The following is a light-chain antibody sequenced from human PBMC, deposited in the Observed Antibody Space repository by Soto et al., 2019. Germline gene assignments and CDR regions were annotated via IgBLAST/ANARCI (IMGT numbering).Light chain of an antibody. V-gene: IGLV4-69*01. CDR3: QTWGTGFQV. Sequence: QAVVTQSPSASASLGASVKLTCTLSSGHSSYAIAWHQKQPGKGPRYLMDLNNDGSHTKGDGIPDRFSGSSSGAERYLIISSLQSGDEADYYCQTWGTGFQVFGGGTQLTVL. CDR1: SGHSSYA. CDR2: LNNDGSH. J-gene: IGLJ2*01.